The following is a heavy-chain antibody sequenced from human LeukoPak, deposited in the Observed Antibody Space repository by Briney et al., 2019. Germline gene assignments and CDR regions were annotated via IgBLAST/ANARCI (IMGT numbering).Heavy chain of an antibody. J-gene: IGHJ5*02. Sequence: PSETLSLTCTVSGGSISSSSHYWGWIRQPPGKGLEWIGSIYYSGSTYYNPSLKSRVTISVDTSKNQFSLKLSSVTAADTAVYYCARHIERWSGRDGYNYNWFDPWGQGTLVTVSS. V-gene: IGHV4-39*01. CDR1: GGSISSSSHY. CDR3: ARHIERWSGRDGYNYNWFDP. D-gene: IGHD5-24*01. CDR2: IYYSGST.